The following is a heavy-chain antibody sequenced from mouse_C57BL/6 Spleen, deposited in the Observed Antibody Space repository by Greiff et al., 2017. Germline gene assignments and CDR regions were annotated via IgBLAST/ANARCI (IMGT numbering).Heavy chain of an antibody. V-gene: IGHV1-50*01. CDR2: IDPSDSYT. J-gene: IGHJ4*01. D-gene: IGHD1-1*01. CDR3: ARAYGSSYDAMDY. Sequence: VQLQQPGAELVKPGASVKLSCKASGYTFTSYWMQWVKQRPGQGLEWIGEIDPSDSYTNYNQKFKGKATLTVDTSSSTAYMQLSSLTSEDSAVYYCARAYGSSYDAMDYWGQGTSVTVSS. CDR1: GYTFTSYW.